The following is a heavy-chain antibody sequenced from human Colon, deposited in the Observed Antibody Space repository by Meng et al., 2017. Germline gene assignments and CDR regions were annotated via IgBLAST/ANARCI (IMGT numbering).Heavy chain of an antibody. Sequence: QGQLRHWGAGLFKPSATLSLTCAVYGWSFSDYYLTWIRQPPGKGLEWVGEIHPSGSTYYSPSLQSRVTITLDTSKNQFSLTLSSMTAADTAVYYCARGVDWAKSGNFWGQGTLVTVSS. V-gene: IGHV4-34*01. J-gene: IGHJ4*02. D-gene: IGHD3-9*01. CDR1: GWSFSDYY. CDR3: ARGVDWAKSGNF. CDR2: IHPSGST.